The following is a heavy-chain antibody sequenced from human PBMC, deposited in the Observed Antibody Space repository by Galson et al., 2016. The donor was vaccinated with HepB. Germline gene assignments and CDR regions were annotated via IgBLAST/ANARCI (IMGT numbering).Heavy chain of an antibody. V-gene: IGHV3-23*01. D-gene: IGHD2-21*02. CDR3: AKERVRGGDCYSH. Sequence: SLRLSCAASGFTFSSYAMTWVRQAPGRGLEWVSTISGTGETTYYADSVKGRFIISRDNSKNTLYLQMNSLRAEDTAVYYCAKERVRGGDCYSHWGQGTLVPVSS. J-gene: IGHJ4*02. CDR2: ISGTGETT. CDR1: GFTFSSYA.